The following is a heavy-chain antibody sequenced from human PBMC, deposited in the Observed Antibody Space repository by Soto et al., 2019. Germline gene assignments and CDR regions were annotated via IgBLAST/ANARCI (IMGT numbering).Heavy chain of an antibody. V-gene: IGHV3-49*04. J-gene: IGHJ6*02. D-gene: IGHD6-19*01. Sequence: GSLRLSCTGSGFTFGDYGMTWVRQAPGKGLEWVGFIRSKSYGGTTEYAASVKGRLTIARDDSKSIAYLQMNRLTSEDTGVYYCARSLGYSNGWGRGHYYYHGMDVWGQGTTVTVSS. CDR3: ARSLGYSNGWGRGHYYYHGMDV. CDR1: GFTFGDYG. CDR2: IRSKSYGGTT.